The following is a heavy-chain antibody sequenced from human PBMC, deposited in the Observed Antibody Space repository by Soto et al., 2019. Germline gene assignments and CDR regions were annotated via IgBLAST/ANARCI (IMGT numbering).Heavy chain of an antibody. CDR3: ATDILDF. Sequence: EVELVESGGGLVQPGGSLRLSCAATGFMFSSYWMTWVRQAPGQGLEWVANINQNGSERYYVDSVEGRFTISRDNAKNSVFLRMENLRVEDTAMYYCATDILDFWGQGTLVSVSS. CDR1: GFMFSSYW. V-gene: IGHV3-7*05. D-gene: IGHD3-9*01. CDR2: INQNGSER. J-gene: IGHJ4*02.